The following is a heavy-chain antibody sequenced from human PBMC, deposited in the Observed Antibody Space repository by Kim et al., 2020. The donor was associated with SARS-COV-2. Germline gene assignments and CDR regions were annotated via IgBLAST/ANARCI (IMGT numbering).Heavy chain of an antibody. J-gene: IGHJ3*02. CDR3: ARDRKSSSWYPYSPPVSGDAFDI. CDR1: GFTFSSYA. CDR2: ISYDGSNK. D-gene: IGHD6-13*01. Sequence: GGSLRLSCAASGFTFSSYAMHWVRQAPGKGLEWVAVISYDGSNKYYADSVKGRFTISRDNSKNTLYLQMNSLRAEDTAVYYCARDRKSSSWYPYSPPVSGDAFDIWGQGTMVTVSS. V-gene: IGHV3-30*04.